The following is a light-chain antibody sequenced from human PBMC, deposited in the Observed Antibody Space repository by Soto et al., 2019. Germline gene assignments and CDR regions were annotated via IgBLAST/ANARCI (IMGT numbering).Light chain of an antibody. CDR1: QSVSSY. CDR2: DAS. Sequence: EIVLTQSPATLSLSPGERATLSCVASQSVSSYLAWYQQKPGQAPRLLIYDASNRATGIPARFSGSGSGTDFTLTISSPEPEDFAVYYCQQRSNWPPITFGQGTRLEIK. J-gene: IGKJ5*01. V-gene: IGKV3-11*01. CDR3: QQRSNWPPIT.